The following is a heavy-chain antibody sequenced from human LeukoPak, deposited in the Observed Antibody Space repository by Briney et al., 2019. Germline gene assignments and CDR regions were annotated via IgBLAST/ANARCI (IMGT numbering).Heavy chain of an antibody. D-gene: IGHD5-18*01. V-gene: IGHV4-31*03. CDR1: GDSISSGTYY. CDR3: ARDGRYSFGLTRNAFDI. Sequence: PSETLSLTCNVSGDSISSGTYYWHWIRQRPGKGLEWIVYIHHSGTTFYNPSLKSRVTISVDTSKNQFSLKLSSVTAADTAVYFCARDGRYSFGLTRNAFDIWGQGTVVSVSS. CDR2: IHHSGTT. J-gene: IGHJ3*02.